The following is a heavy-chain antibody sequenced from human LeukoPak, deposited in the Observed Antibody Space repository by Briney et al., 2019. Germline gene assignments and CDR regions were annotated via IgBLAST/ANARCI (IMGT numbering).Heavy chain of an antibody. Sequence: GGSLRLSCAASGFTFSSYGMSWVRQAPGKGLEWVSAISGSGGSTYYADSVKGRFTISRDNSKNTLYLQMNSLRAKGTAVYYCAKDQYGYYYGSGSYFYYWGQGTLVTVSS. CDR3: AKDQYGYYYGSGSYFYY. J-gene: IGHJ4*02. D-gene: IGHD3-10*01. V-gene: IGHV3-23*01. CDR2: ISGSGGST. CDR1: GFTFSSYG.